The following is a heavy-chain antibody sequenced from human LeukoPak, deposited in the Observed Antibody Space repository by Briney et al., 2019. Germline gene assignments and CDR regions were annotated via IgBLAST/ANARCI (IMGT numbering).Heavy chain of an antibody. CDR3: ARDRRIAVNDYIGMDV. Sequence: AGRSLRLSCAASGFTFSSYGMHWVRQAPGKGLEWVSVIWNSGSNIYYADSVKGRFTISRDNAKNTLYLQMNSLRAEDTAVYYCARDRRIAVNDYIGMDVWRKGATVTVSS. J-gene: IGHJ6*04. D-gene: IGHD6-19*01. CDR1: GFTFSSYG. V-gene: IGHV3-33*08. CDR2: IWNSGSNI.